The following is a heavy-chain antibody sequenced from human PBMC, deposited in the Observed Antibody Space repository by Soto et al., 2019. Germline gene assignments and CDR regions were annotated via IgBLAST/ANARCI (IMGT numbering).Heavy chain of an antibody. V-gene: IGHV3-64D*08. CDR1: GFTFNDNP. CDR3: VKGAGWLQDVDY. Sequence: EVQLVESGGGLVQPGGSLRLSCSASGFTFNDNPMYWVRQAPGKGLEYVSLISANGDSTHYEDSVKDRFSISRDNSENTLYLQMSRLRAEDTAVYYCVKGAGWLQDVDYWGQGTLVTVSS. J-gene: IGHJ4*02. CDR2: ISANGDST. D-gene: IGHD5-12*01.